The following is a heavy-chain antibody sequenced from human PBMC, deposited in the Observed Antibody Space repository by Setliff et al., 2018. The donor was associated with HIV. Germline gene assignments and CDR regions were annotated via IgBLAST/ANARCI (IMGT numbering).Heavy chain of an antibody. CDR1: GFTFSSYS. J-gene: IGHJ4*02. V-gene: IGHV3-48*01. D-gene: IGHD5-18*01. Sequence: GGSLRLSCAASGFTFSSYSMNWVRQAPGKGLEWVSYISSSSSTIYYADSVKGRFTISRDNAKNSLYLQMNSLRAEDTAVYYCAREGIAAAGSYSYGFGQIAYWGQGTLVTVSS. CDR3: AREGIAAAGSYSYGFGQIAY. CDR2: ISSSSSTI.